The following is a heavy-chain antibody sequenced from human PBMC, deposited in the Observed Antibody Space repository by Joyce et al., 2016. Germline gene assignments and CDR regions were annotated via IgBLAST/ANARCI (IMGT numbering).Heavy chain of an antibody. CDR3: ARGTTVTTYDAFNV. CDR2: IYHSGST. J-gene: IGHJ3*01. V-gene: IGHV4-4*02. Sequence: QVQLQESGPGLVKPSGTLSLTCGVSGGSISSSNWWSWVRQPPGKGLAWIGEIYHSGSTNYNPSLKSRVTISLDKSKKQFSLKLSSVTAADTAVYYCARGTTVTTYDAFNVWGQGKMVTVSS. CDR1: GGSISSSNW. D-gene: IGHD4-17*01.